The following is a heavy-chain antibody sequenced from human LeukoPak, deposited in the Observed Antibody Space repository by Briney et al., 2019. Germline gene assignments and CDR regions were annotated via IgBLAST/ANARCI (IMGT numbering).Heavy chain of an antibody. D-gene: IGHD3-16*02. CDR3: ARDTFGGVIAEYYFDY. CDR1: GFTFSGYG. CDR2: ISSSSSYI. Sequence: PGGSLRLSCAASGFTFSGYGMNWVRQAPGKGLEWVSSISSSSSYIYYADSVKGRFTIPRDNAKNSLYLQMNSLRAEDTAVYYCARDTFGGVIAEYYFDYWGQGTLVTVSS. J-gene: IGHJ4*02. V-gene: IGHV3-21*01.